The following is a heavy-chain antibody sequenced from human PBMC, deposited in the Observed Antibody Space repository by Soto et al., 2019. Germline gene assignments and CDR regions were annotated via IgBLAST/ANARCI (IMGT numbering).Heavy chain of an antibody. V-gene: IGHV3-23*01. Sequence: PGGSLRLSCAASGFTVSSYYMTWVRQAQGKGLEWVSDISGSGVNTYYADSVKGRFTISRDNSKNTLYLQMNSLRAEDTAVYYCAKDGQWELLGSFDYWGQGTLVTVSS. CDR3: AKDGQWELLGSFDY. D-gene: IGHD1-26*01. CDR2: ISGSGVNT. J-gene: IGHJ4*02. CDR1: GFTVSSYY.